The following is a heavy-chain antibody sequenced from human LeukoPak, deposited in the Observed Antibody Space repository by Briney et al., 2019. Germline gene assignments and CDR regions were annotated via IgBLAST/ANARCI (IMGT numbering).Heavy chain of an antibody. J-gene: IGHJ4*02. D-gene: IGHD4-17*01. CDR2: ISSSSSYI. CDR1: GFAFSNYG. CDR3: ARDSNGYGDYGYPLIDY. Sequence: PGGSLRLSCAASGFAFSNYGINWVRQAPGKGLEWVSSISSSSSYIYYADSVKGRFTISRDNAKNSLYLQMNSLRAEDTAVYYCARDSNGYGDYGYPLIDYWGQGTLVTVSS. V-gene: IGHV3-21*01.